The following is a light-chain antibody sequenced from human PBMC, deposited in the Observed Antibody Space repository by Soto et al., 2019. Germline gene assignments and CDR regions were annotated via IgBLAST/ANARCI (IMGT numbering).Light chain of an antibody. V-gene: IGKV1-5*01. CDR2: GAS. J-gene: IGKJ1*01. CDR3: QHFNSYPWT. Sequence: DIQMTQSPSTLSASVGDRVIITCRASHSISGWLAWYQQKPGKAPKLLIYGASTLETGVPSRFSGSGSGTEFTLTISSLQPDDVATYYCQHFNSYPWTFGQVTKVEMK. CDR1: HSISGW.